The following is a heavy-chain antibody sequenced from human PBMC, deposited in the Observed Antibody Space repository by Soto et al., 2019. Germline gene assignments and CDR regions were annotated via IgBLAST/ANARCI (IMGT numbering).Heavy chain of an antibody. CDR3: ASTGLVRGVIVPYYYMDV. CDR1: GFTFSSYG. Sequence: GGSLRLSCAASGFTFSSYGMHWVRQAPGKGLEWVAVIWYDGSNKYYADSVKGRFTISRDNSKNTLYLQMNSLRAEDAAVYYCASTGLVRGVIVPYYYMDVWGKGTTVTVS. CDR2: IWYDGSNK. J-gene: IGHJ6*03. V-gene: IGHV3-33*01. D-gene: IGHD3-10*01.